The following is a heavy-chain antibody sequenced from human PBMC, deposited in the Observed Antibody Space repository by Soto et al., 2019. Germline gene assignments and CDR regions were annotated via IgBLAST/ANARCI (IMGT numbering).Heavy chain of an antibody. CDR2: ISAYNGNT. V-gene: IGHV1-18*01. CDR3: ARDLRVVVAATMFDY. D-gene: IGHD2-15*01. Sequence: GASVKVSCKASGYTFTSYGISWVRQAPGQGLEWMGWISAYNGNTNYAQKLQGRVTMTTDTSTSTAYMELRSLRSDDTAVYYCARDLRVVVAATMFDYWGQGTLVTVSS. J-gene: IGHJ4*02. CDR1: GYTFTSYG.